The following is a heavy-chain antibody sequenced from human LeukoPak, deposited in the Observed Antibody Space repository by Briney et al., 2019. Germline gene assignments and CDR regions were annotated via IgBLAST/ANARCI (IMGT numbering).Heavy chain of an antibody. D-gene: IGHD5-12*01. J-gene: IGHJ4*02. V-gene: IGHV3-30*04. Sequence: GGSLRLSCAASGFTFRSYAMHWVRQAPGKGLEWVAVISYDGSNKYYADSVKGRFTISRDNPKNTLYLQMSSLRAEDTAVYYCARVISGYDWGQGTLVTVSP. CDR1: GFTFRSYA. CDR3: ARVISGYD. CDR2: ISYDGSNK.